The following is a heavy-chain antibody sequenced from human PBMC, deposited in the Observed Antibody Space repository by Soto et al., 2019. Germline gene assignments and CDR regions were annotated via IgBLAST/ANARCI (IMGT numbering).Heavy chain of an antibody. CDR2: TYYRAKWYN. Sequence: SQTLSLTCAISGDSVSSNSAAWNWIRQSPSRGLEWLGRTYYRAKWYNDYAVSVKSRITINPDTSKNQFSLQLNSVTPEDTAVYYCVTPGGYILTASFDHRGQGTMVTVLS. CDR3: VTPGGYILTASFDH. CDR1: GDSVSSNSAA. D-gene: IGHD5-12*01. J-gene: IGHJ4*02. V-gene: IGHV6-1*01.